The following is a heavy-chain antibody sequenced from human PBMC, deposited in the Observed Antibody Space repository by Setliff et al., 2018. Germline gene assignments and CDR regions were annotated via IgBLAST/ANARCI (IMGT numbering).Heavy chain of an antibody. CDR3: RFWSSYYKNDY. J-gene: IGHJ4*02. CDR1: GGSFSDYY. CDR2: INQSGNT. D-gene: IGHD3-3*01. Sequence: PSETLSLTCTVYGGSFSDYYWGWIRQSPGKRPGWIAEINQSGNTNYNPSLNSRVSVSVDTPTNQFSLKVFSVTAADTAVYYCRFWSSYYKNDYWAQGTLVTVSS. V-gene: IGHV4-34*01.